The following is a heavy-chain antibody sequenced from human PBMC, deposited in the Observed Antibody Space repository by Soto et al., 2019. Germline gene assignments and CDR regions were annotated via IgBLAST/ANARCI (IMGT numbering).Heavy chain of an antibody. CDR3: ARDEARTTVTTIPFDY. J-gene: IGHJ4*02. CDR1: GYTFTSYY. Sequence: ASVKVSCKASGYTFTSYYMHWVRQAPGQGLEWMGIINPSGGSTSYAQKFQGRVAMTRDTSTSTVYMELSSLRSEDTAVYYCARDEARTTVTTIPFDYWGQGTLVTVS. CDR2: INPSGGST. D-gene: IGHD4-17*01. V-gene: IGHV1-46*01.